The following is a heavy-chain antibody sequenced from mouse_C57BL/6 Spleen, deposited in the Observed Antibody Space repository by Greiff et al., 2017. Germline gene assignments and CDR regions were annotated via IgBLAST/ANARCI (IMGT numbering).Heavy chain of an antibody. V-gene: IGHV1-55*01. CDR3: ARDGSSYYAMDY. D-gene: IGHD1-1*01. CDR2: IYPGSGST. Sequence: VQLQQSGAELVKPGASVKMSCKASGYTFTSYWITWVKQRPGQGLEWIGDIYPGSGSTNYNEKFKSKATLTVDTSSSTAYMQLSSLTSEDSAVYYCARDGSSYYAMDYWGQGTSVTVSS. J-gene: IGHJ4*01. CDR1: GYTFTSYW.